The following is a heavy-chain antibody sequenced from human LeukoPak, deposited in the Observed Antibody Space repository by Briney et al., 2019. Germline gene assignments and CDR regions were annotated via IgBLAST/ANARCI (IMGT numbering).Heavy chain of an antibody. CDR2: INPSGGST. CDR3: ARGVSVADAVDY. J-gene: IGHJ4*02. CDR1: GGTFSSYA. V-gene: IGHV1-46*01. D-gene: IGHD6-19*01. Sequence: ASVKVSCKASGGTFSSYAISWVRQAPGQGLEWMGIINPSGGSTSYAQKFQGRVTMTRDTSTSTVYMELSSLRSEDTAVYYCARGVSVADAVDYWGQGTLVTVSS.